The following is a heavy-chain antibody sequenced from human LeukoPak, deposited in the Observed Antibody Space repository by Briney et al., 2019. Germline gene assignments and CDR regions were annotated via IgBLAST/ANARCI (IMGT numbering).Heavy chain of an antibody. V-gene: IGHV3-23*01. CDR2: ISGSGGST. J-gene: IGHJ4*02. CDR1: GFTFSSYA. D-gene: IGHD2/OR15-2a*01. CDR3: AKDARPSKDLWPPPNFDY. Sequence: GGSLRLSCAASGFTFSSYAMSWVRQAPGKGLEWVSAISGSGGSTYYADSVKGRFTISRDNSKNTLYLQMNSLRAEDTAVYYCAKDARPSKDLWPPPNFDYWGQGTLVTVSS.